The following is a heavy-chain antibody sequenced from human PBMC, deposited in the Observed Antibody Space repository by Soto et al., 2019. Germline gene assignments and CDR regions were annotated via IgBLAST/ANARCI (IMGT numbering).Heavy chain of an antibody. J-gene: IGHJ4*02. CDR1: GYTFTTYA. CDR3: ATQGGGWYYYFDY. CDR2: INAANGNT. V-gene: IGHV1-3*01. Sequence: ASVKVSCKASGYTFTTYAMHWVRQAPGQRLEWMGWINAANGNTKYSQKFQGRITITRDTSASTAYMELSSLRSEDTAVYYCATQGGGWYYYFDYWGQGTLVTVSS. D-gene: IGHD6-19*01.